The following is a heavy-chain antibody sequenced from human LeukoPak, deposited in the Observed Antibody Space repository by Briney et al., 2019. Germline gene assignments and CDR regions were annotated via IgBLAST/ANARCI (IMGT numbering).Heavy chain of an antibody. J-gene: IGHJ4*02. V-gene: IGHV3-7*01. CDR1: GFTFSSYW. D-gene: IGHD3-10*01. Sequence: GGSLRPSCAASGFTFSSYWMSWVRQAPGKGLEWVANIKQDGSEKYYVDSVRGRFTISRDNAKNSLYLQMNSLRAEDTAVYYCARVMGELLWFGELLPDGHYFDYWGQGTLVTVSS. CDR2: IKQDGSEK. CDR3: ARVMGELLWFGELLPDGHYFDY.